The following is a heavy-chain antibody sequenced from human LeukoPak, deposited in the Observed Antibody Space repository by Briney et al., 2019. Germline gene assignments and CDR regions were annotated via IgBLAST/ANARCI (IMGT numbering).Heavy chain of an antibody. V-gene: IGHV1-18*01. Sequence: ASVKVSCKASGYIFTSYGISWVRQAPGQGLEWMGWISAYNGNTNHAQNSQGRVTVTTETSTSTAYMELRSLRSDDTAVYYCARDAQPSGTFAGPGYWGQGTQVTVSS. J-gene: IGHJ4*02. CDR1: GYIFTSYG. CDR3: ARDAQPSGTFAGPGY. CDR2: ISAYNGNT. D-gene: IGHD1-26*01.